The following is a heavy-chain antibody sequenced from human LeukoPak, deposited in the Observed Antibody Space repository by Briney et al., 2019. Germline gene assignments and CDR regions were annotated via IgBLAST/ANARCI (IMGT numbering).Heavy chain of an antibody. D-gene: IGHD4-23*01. CDR1: GFTFSSYA. J-gene: IGHJ3*02. CDR3: ARDNLYGGRAFDI. V-gene: IGHV3-64*01. CDR2: ITHDGGHT. Sequence: PGGSLRLSCAASGFTFSSYAMHWVRQAPGKGLEFVSSITHDGGHTHYANSVKGRFTISKDDSTNTLYLQMDSLSTEDMAVYYCARDNLYGGRAFDIWGQGTMVTVSS.